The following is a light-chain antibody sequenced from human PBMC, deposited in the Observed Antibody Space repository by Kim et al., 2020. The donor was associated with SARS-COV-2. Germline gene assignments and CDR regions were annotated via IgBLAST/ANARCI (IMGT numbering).Light chain of an antibody. CDR1: KLGDKY. V-gene: IGLV3-1*01. Sequence: SYELTQPPSVSVSPGQTASITCSGVKLGDKYACWYQQKPGQSPVLVIYQDSKRPSGIPERFSGSNSGNTATLTISGTQAMDEADYYCQAWDSGVVFGGGTQQTVL. CDR3: QAWDSGVV. J-gene: IGLJ2*01. CDR2: QDS.